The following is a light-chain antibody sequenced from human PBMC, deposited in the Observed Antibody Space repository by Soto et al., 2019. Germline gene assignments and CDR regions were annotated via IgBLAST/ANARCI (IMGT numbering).Light chain of an antibody. CDR1: SSNIGNNA. CDR2: YDD. V-gene: IGLV1-36*01. J-gene: IGLJ3*02. CDR3: PAWDDSLNGGV. Sequence: QSVLTQPPSVSEAPRQRVTISCSGSSSNIGNNAVNWYQQLPGKAPKLLIYYDDLLPSGVSDRFSGSKSGTSASLAISGLQSEYEADYYCPAWDDSLNGGVFGGGTKLTVL.